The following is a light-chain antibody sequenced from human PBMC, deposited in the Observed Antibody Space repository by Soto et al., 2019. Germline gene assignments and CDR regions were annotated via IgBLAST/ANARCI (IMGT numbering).Light chain of an antibody. CDR2: KAS. Sequence: DVVMTQSPLSLPVTLGQAASISCRSSQSVVYSDGIAYLNWFQQRPGQSPRRLIYKASKRDXXFXAXXSGSGSGTDFTLKIDRGEDHDVGVYYCMQGTHWPPTFGRGTKGE. CDR3: MQGTHWPPT. CDR1: QSVVYSDGIAY. V-gene: IGKV2-30*01. J-gene: IGKJ1*01.